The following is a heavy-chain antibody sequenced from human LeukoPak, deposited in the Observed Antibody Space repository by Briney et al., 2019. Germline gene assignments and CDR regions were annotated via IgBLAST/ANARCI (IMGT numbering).Heavy chain of an antibody. J-gene: IGHJ4*02. D-gene: IGHD6-13*01. CDR3: ARHLAATGFVY. CDR1: GGSISSYY. CDR2: IYYSGST. Sequence: SETLSLTCSVSGGSISSYYWRWIPQPPGKGLEWIGYIYYSGSTNYNPSLKSRVTISVDTSKNQFSLKLSSVTAADTAVYYCARHLAATGFVYWGRGTLVTVSS. V-gene: IGHV4-59*08.